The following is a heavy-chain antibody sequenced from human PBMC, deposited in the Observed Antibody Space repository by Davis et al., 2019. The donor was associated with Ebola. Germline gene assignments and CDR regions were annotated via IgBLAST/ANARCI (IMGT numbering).Heavy chain of an antibody. D-gene: IGHD2-2*01. Sequence: PGGSLRLSCAASGFTFSSHSMHWVRQGPGKGLEWVAFVRHDGSDVFYADSVRDRFTISRDNSKNTLYLQMNSLTTEDTAVYYCVRDWCSTSCPAEYFQPWGQGTLVTVSS. V-gene: IGHV3-30*02. J-gene: IGHJ1*01. CDR3: VRDWCSTSCPAEYFQP. CDR1: GFTFSSHS. CDR2: VRHDGSDV.